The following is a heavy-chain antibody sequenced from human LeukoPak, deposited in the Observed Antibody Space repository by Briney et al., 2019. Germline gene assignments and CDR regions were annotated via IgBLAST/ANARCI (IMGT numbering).Heavy chain of an antibody. V-gene: IGHV4-59*01. D-gene: IGHD2-8*01. Sequence: PSETLSLTCTVSGGSISSYYWSWIRQPPGKGLEWIGYIYYSGSTNYNPSLKSRVTISRDTSKNQFSLRLRSVTAADTAVYYCTSGGMVSGDYWGHGTLVTVSS. CDR1: GGSISSYY. CDR2: IYYSGST. CDR3: TSGGMVSGDY. J-gene: IGHJ4*01.